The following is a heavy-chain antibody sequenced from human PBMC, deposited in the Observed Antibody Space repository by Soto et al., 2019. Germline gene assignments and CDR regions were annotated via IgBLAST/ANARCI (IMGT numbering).Heavy chain of an antibody. CDR2: ISYDGSNK. CDR3: AKGGVYDILTGIDY. Sequence: PGGSLRLSCAASGFTFSSYGMHWVRQAPGKGLEWVAVISYDGSNKYYADSVKGRFTISRDNSKNTLYLQMNSLRAEDTAVYYCAKGGVYDILTGIDYWGQGTLVTVS. CDR1: GFTFSSYG. D-gene: IGHD3-9*01. J-gene: IGHJ4*02. V-gene: IGHV3-30*18.